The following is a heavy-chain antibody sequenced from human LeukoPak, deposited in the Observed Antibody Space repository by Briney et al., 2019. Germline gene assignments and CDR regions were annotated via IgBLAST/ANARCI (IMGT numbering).Heavy chain of an antibody. CDR1: GGSISSSSYY. CDR3: ARVNYDNSGYYYSNWFDP. J-gene: IGHJ5*02. Sequence: SETLSLTCTVSGGSISSSSYYWGWIRQPPGKGLEWIGSIYYSGSTYYNPSLKSRVTISVDTSKNQFSLKLSSVTAADTAVYYCARVNYDNSGYYYSNWFDPWGQGTLVTVSS. CDR2: IYYSGST. D-gene: IGHD3-22*01. V-gene: IGHV4-39*07.